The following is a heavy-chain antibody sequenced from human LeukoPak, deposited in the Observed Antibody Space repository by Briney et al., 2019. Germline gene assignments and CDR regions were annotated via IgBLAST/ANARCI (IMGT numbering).Heavy chain of an antibody. Sequence: PLETLSLTCAVYGGSFSGYYWSWIRQPPGKGLEWIGEINHSGSTNYNPSLKSRVTISVDTSKNQFSLKLSSVTAADTAVYYCARVGPGFDYWGQGTLVTVSS. CDR1: GGSFSGYY. CDR2: INHSGST. CDR3: ARVGPGFDY. V-gene: IGHV4-34*01. J-gene: IGHJ4*02.